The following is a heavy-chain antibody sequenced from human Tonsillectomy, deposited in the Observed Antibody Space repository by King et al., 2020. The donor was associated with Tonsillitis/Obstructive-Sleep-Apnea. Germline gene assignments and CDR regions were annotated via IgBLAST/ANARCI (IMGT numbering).Heavy chain of an antibody. CDR1: GFSLSTSGMC. D-gene: IGHD1-7*01. CDR3: ARSDTHWNYAAFDI. V-gene: IGHV2-70*11. CDR2: IDWDDDK. Sequence: VTLKESGPALVKPTQTLTLTCTFSGFSLSTSGMCVSWIRQPPGKALEWLARIDWDDDKYCSTSLKTRLTISKDPSKNQVVITMTNMDPVDTATYYCARSDTHWNYAAFDIWGQGTMVTVSS. J-gene: IGHJ3*02.